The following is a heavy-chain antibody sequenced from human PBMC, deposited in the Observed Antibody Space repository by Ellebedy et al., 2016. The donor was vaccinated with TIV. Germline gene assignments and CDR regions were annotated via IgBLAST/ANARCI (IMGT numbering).Heavy chain of an antibody. CDR1: GYTFSSYV. J-gene: IGHJ6*03. V-gene: IGHV1-18*01. D-gene: IGHD4-23*01. CDR2: ISAYNGNT. CDR3: ASSGTTVVTPGYYYYYMDV. Sequence: ASVKVSXXASGYTFSSYVISWVRQAPGQGLEWMGWISAYNGNTNYAQKLQGRVTMTTDTSTNTAYMELRSLRSEDTAVYYCASSGTTVVTPGYYYYYMDVWGKGTTVTVSS.